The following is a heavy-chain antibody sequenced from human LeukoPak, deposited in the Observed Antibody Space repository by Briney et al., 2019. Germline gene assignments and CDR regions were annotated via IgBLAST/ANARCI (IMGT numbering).Heavy chain of an antibody. CDR2: IYYSGST. V-gene: IGHV4-30-4*01. Sequence: PSETLSLTCTVSGASINSDGNYWSWIRQPPGKGLEWIGYIYYSGSTHYNPSLKSRITISVDTSKNQFSLKLSSVTAADTAVYYCARDHYDSSGYFLGNDYWGQGILVTVSS. D-gene: IGHD3-22*01. J-gene: IGHJ4*02. CDR1: GASINSDGNY. CDR3: ARDHYDSSGYFLGNDY.